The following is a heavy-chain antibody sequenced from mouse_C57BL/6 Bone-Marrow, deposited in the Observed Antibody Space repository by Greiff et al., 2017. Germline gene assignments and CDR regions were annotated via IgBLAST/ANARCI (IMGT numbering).Heavy chain of an antibody. J-gene: IGHJ3*01. V-gene: IGHV3-1*01. CDR3: AKGAGTAWFSY. CDR1: GYSITSGYD. CDR2: ISYSGST. D-gene: IGHD4-1*01. Sequence: EVKLLESGPGMVKPSQSLSLTCTVTGYSITSGYDWHWIRNFPGNKLEWMGYISYSGSTNYNPSLKSRISITHDTSKNHFFLKLNSVTTEYTATYYCAKGAGTAWFSYWGQGTLVTVSA.